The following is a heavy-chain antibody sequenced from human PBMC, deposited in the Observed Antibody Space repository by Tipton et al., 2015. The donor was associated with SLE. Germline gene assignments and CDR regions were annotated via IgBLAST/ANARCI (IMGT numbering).Heavy chain of an antibody. D-gene: IGHD3-10*01. Sequence: TLSLTCAVYGGSFSGYHWSWIRQTPGKGLEWIAEINHSGSTNYNPSLKSRVTISVDTSKNRFSLRLNSVTAADTALYYCARGKNYFGSGTFQYYYYYMDVWDKGTTVTVSS. V-gene: IGHV4-34*01. CDR1: GGSFSGYH. J-gene: IGHJ6*03. CDR3: ARGKNYFGSGTFQYYYYYMDV. CDR2: INHSGST.